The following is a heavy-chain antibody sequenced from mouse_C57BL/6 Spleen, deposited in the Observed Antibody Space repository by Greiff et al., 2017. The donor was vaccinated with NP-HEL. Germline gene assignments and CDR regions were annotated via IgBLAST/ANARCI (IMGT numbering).Heavy chain of an antibody. CDR3: ARWYYYGSYWYFDV. CDR1: GYAFSSSW. CDR2: IYPGDGDT. D-gene: IGHD1-1*01. Sequence: QVQLQQSGPELVKPGASVKISCTASGYAFSSSWMNWVKQRPGKGLEWIGRIYPGDGDTNYNGKFKGKATLTADKSSSTAYMQLSSLTSEDSAVYFLARWYYYGSYWYFDVWGTGTTVTVSS. V-gene: IGHV1-82*01. J-gene: IGHJ1*03.